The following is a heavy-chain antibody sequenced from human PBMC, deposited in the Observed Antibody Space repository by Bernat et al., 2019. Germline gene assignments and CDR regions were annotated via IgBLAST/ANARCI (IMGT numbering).Heavy chain of an antibody. J-gene: IGHJ4*02. D-gene: IGHD6-19*01. CDR2: IYSGGST. V-gene: IGHV3-53*04. Sequence: EVQLVESGGGLVQPGGSLRLSCAASGFTVSSNYMSWVRQAPGKGLEWVSVIYSGGSTYYAESVKGRCTISRHNSKNTLYLQMNSLRAEDTAVYYCASGWAAPPLFYDWGQGTLVTVSS. CDR3: ASGWAAPPLFYD. CDR1: GFTVSSNY.